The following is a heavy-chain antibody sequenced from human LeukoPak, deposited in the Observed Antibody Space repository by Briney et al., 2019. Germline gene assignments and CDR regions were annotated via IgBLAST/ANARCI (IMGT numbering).Heavy chain of an antibody. CDR1: GGSISSYY. Sequence: SETLSLTCTVSGGSISSYYWSWIRQPPGKGLEWIGYIYYSGSTNYNPSLKSRVTISVDTSKNQFSLKLSSVTAADTAVYYCARGEGPVRGVIRYYFDYWGQGTLVTVSS. D-gene: IGHD3-10*01. J-gene: IGHJ4*02. CDR3: ARGEGPVRGVIRYYFDY. V-gene: IGHV4-59*12. CDR2: IYYSGST.